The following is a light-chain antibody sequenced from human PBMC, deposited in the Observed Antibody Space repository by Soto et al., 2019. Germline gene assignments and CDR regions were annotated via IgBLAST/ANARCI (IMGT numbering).Light chain of an antibody. Sequence: QSALTQPASVSGSPGQSITLSCTGTSSDVGAYNYVSWYQHHPGKAPKLIIYDVSNRPSGVSIRFSGSKSDNTASLTISGLQPEDEADYHCSSYTTSNTRQIVFGTGTKVTVL. CDR1: SSDVGAYNY. CDR3: SSYTTSNTRQIV. V-gene: IGLV2-14*03. J-gene: IGLJ1*01. CDR2: DVS.